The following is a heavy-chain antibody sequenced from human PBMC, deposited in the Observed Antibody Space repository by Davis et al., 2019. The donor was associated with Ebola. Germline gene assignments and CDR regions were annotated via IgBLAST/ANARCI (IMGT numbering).Heavy chain of an antibody. CDR3: ARPIEKRCSPGCFDL. D-gene: IGHD4/OR15-4a*01. CDR2: FDPEDGET. Sequence: AASVKVSCKVSGYTLTELSMHWVRQAPGKGLEWMGGFDPEDGETIYAQKFQGRVTMTRDNSINTAYMELRSLTSDDTGVYYCARPIEKRCSPGCFDLWGRGTLVTVSS. V-gene: IGHV1-24*01. J-gene: IGHJ2*01. CDR1: GYTLTELS.